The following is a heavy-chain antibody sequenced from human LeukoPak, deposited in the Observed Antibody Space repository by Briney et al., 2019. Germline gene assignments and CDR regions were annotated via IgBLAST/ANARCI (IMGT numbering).Heavy chain of an antibody. CDR3: AESGTYDMLGWFDP. V-gene: IGHV3-23*01. CDR2: ISGSGGST. J-gene: IGHJ5*02. CDR1: GFTFSSYA. Sequence: GGSLRLSCAASGFTFSSYAMSWVRQAPGKGLEWVSAISGSGGSTYYADSVKGRFTISRDNSKNTLYLQMNSLRAEDTAVYYCAESGTYDMLGWFDPWGQGTLVTVSS. D-gene: IGHD3-9*01.